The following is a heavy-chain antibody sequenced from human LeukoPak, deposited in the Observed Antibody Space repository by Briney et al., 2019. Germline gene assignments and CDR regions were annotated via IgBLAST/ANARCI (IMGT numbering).Heavy chain of an antibody. CDR2: INSDGSST. V-gene: IGHV3-74*01. J-gene: IGHJ4*02. CDR3: AREAGGRELE. D-gene: IGHD6-13*01. CDR1: GFTFSSYW. Sequence: GGSLRHSCAASGFTFSSYWMHWVRQVPGKGLVWVSRINSDGSSTSYADSVKGRFTISRDNDKNTLYLQMKSLRAEDTAVYYCAREAGGRELEWGQGTLVTVSS.